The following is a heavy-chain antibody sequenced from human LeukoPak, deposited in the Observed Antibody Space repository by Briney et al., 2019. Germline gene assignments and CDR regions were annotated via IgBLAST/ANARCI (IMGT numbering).Heavy chain of an antibody. Sequence: SETLSLTCAVYGGSFSGYYWSWIRQPPGKGLEWIGEINHSGSTYYNPSLKSRVTISVDTSKNQFSLKLSSVTAADTAVYYCARMVRGAVYYYYMDVWGKGTTVTVSS. CDR1: GGSFSGYY. CDR2: INHSGST. J-gene: IGHJ6*03. D-gene: IGHD3-10*01. CDR3: ARMVRGAVYYYYMDV. V-gene: IGHV4-34*01.